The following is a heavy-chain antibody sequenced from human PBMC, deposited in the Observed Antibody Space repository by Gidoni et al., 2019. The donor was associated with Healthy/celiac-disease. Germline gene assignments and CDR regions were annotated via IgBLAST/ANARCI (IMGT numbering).Heavy chain of an antibody. Sequence: QVQLQQSGPGLVKLSQTLSLTCAISGDSVSSNSSALNWIRHSPSRGLEWLGRTYYRSKWYNDYAVSVKSRITINPDTSKNQFSLQLNSVTPEDTAVYYCAREGWYYYDSSGQNWFDPWGQGTLVTVSS. CDR2: TYYRSKWYN. J-gene: IGHJ5*02. D-gene: IGHD3-22*01. V-gene: IGHV6-1*01. CDR1: GDSVSSNSSA. CDR3: AREGWYYYDSSGQNWFDP.